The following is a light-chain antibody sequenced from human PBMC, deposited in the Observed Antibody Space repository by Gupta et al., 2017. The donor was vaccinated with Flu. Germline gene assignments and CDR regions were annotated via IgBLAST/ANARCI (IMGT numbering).Light chain of an antibody. CDR1: QSISSY. CDR3: QQSYSTPQNT. V-gene: IGKV1-39*01. Sequence: DRVTITCRASQSISSYLNWYQQKPGKAPKLLIYAASSLQSGVPSRFSGSGSGTDFTLTISSLQPEDFATYYCQQSYSTPQNTFGGGTKVEIK. J-gene: IGKJ4*01. CDR2: AAS.